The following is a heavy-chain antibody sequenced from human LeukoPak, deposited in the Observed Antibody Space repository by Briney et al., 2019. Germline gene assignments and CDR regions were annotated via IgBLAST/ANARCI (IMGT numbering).Heavy chain of an antibody. CDR1: GFTFSSYE. D-gene: IGHD5-18*01. CDR3: AREDTASWDNWFDP. J-gene: IGHJ5*02. V-gene: IGHV3-48*03. CDR2: ISSSGSTI. Sequence: GGSLRLSCAASGFTFSSYEMNWVRQAPGKGLEWVSYISSSGSTIYYADSVKGRFTISRDNAKNSLYLQMNSLRAEDTAVYYCAREDTASWDNWFDPWGQGTLVTVSS.